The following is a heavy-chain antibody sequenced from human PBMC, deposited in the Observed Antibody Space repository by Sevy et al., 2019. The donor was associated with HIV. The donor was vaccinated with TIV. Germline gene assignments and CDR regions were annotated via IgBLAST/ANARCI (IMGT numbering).Heavy chain of an antibody. D-gene: IGHD3-22*01. J-gene: IGHJ4*02. CDR1: GFTFNTYA. CDR2: ISNGGERT. CDR3: AKSLYDSTGYYPVLDY. Sequence: GGSLRLSCEASGFTFNTYAMNWVRQAPGKGLEWVSGISNGGERTDYTDSVKGRVTISRDNFKNTPFLQLNSLRADDTAVYYCAKSLYDSTGYYPVLDYWGQGTPVTVSS. V-gene: IGHV3-23*01.